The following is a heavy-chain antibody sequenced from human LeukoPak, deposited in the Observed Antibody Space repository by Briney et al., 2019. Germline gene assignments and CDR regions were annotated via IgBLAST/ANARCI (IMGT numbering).Heavy chain of an antibody. CDR2: ISYDGSNK. CDR1: GFTFSSYG. D-gene: IGHD3-22*01. CDR3: ARDRYYDSSGYSLAYDY. V-gene: IGHV3-30*03. Sequence: GRSLRLSCAASGFTFSSYGMHWVRQAPGKGLEWVAVISYDGSNKYYADSVKGRFTISRDNAKNSLYLQMNSLRAEDTAVYYCARDRYYDSSGYSLAYDYWGQGTLVTVSS. J-gene: IGHJ4*02.